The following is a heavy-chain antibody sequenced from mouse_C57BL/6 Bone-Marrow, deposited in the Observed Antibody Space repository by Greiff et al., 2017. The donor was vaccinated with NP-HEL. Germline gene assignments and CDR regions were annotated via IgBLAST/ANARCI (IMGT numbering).Heavy chain of an antibody. Sequence: VQLQQSGAELVKPGASVKLSCKASGYTFTEYTIHWVKQRSGQGLEWIGWFYPGSGSIKYNEKFKDKATLTADKSSSTVYMELSRLTSEDSAVYCCARHEGVYYSNLYAMDYWGQGTSVTVSS. CDR2: FYPGSGSI. CDR3: ARHEGVYYSNLYAMDY. D-gene: IGHD2-5*01. V-gene: IGHV1-62-2*01. J-gene: IGHJ4*01. CDR1: GYTFTEYT.